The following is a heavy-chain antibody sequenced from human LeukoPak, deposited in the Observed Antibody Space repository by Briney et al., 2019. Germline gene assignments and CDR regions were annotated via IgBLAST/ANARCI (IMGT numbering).Heavy chain of an antibody. CDR2: IRYDGSNK. D-gene: IGHD5-12*01. CDR3: AKDTPSSGDDLIS. CDR1: GFTFSSYG. J-gene: IGHJ4*02. Sequence: GGSLRLSCAASGFTFSSYGMHWVRQATGKGLEWVAFIRYDGSNKYYADSVKGRFTISRDNSKNTLYLQMNSLRAEDTAVYYCAKDTPSSGDDLISWGQGTLVTVSS. V-gene: IGHV3-30*02.